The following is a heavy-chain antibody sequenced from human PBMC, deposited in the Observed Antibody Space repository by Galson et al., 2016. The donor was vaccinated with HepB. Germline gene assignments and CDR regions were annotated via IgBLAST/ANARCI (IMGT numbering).Heavy chain of an antibody. CDR3: GSGPRSYYYYFDH. D-gene: IGHD3-22*01. CDR2: IFHSGTT. J-gene: IGHJ4*02. Sequence: ETLSLTCAVSGGSISSSQWWIWVRQPPGKGLEWIGEIFHSGTTKYNPSLKSRVHISIDKSKNQFSLNLTSVTAADTAVYYCGSGPRSYYYYFDHWGQGTLVTVSS. V-gene: IGHV4-4*02. CDR1: GGSISSSQW.